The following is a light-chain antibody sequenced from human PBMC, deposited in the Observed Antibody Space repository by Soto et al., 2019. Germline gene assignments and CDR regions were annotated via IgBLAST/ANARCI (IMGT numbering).Light chain of an antibody. CDR3: QQSYSDLTWT. Sequence: EIVLTQSPGTLSLSPGERATLSCRASQSVSSSYLAWYQQKPGQAPRLLIYGASSRATGIPDRFSGSGSGTDFTLTISRLEPEDFAVYYCQQSYSDLTWTFGQGTKVEIK. CDR1: QSVSSSY. V-gene: IGKV3-20*01. CDR2: GAS. J-gene: IGKJ1*01.